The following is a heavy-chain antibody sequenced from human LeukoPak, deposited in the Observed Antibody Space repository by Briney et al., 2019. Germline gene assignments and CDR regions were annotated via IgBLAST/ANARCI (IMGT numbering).Heavy chain of an antibody. CDR1: GFTFTSSA. CDR2: IVVGSGNT. D-gene: IGHD3-22*01. V-gene: IGHV1-58*02. CDR3: AAVSTYYYDSSGYPP. Sequence: GTSVKVSCKASGFTFTSSAMQWVRQAHGQRLEWIGWIVVGSGNTNYAQKFQERVTITRDMSTSTAYMELSSLRSEDTAVYYCAAVSTYYYDSSGYPPWGQGTLVTVSS. J-gene: IGHJ5*02.